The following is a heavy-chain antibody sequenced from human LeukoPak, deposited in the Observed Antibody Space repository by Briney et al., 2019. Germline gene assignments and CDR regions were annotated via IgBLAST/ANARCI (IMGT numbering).Heavy chain of an antibody. CDR1: GFTVSSYS. J-gene: IGHJ4*02. CDR3: ARGGPGGYDFDY. V-gene: IGHV3-53*01. CDR2: IYSAGGT. Sequence: GGSLRLSCAASGFTVSSYSMSWDRQAPGKGLEWVSVIYSAGGTSYADSVKGRFTISRDNSKNALYLQMNSLRAEDTAVYYCARGGPGGYDFDYWGQGSLVTVSP. D-gene: IGHD2-15*01.